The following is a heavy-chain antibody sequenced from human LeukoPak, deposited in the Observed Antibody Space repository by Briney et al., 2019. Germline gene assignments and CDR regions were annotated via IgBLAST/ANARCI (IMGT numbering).Heavy chain of an antibody. Sequence: ASVKVSCKASGYTFTDYYMHWVRQAPGQGLEWVGWTNPNSGGTIYAQKFQGRVTMTRDTSISTAYMELSRLRSDDTAVYYCARVESSSLFDYWGQGTLVTVSS. CDR2: TNPNSGGT. J-gene: IGHJ4*02. D-gene: IGHD6-13*01. V-gene: IGHV1-2*02. CDR1: GYTFTDYY. CDR3: ARVESSSLFDY.